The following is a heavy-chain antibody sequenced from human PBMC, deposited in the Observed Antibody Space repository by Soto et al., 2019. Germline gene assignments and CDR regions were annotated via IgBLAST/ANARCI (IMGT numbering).Heavy chain of an antibody. CDR2: LIPIFGTS. CDR3: AREGRHDILTGLGGMDV. Sequence: QVQLVQSGPEVKKPGSSVKVSCKTSGGTFTTFAISWVRQAPGQGPQWMGRLIPIFGTSIYAQNFQDRVTITGDASTSTAYMELRSLRSEDTAVYFCAREGRHDILTGLGGMDVWGQGTTVTVSS. V-gene: IGHV1-69*18. J-gene: IGHJ6*02. D-gene: IGHD3-9*01. CDR1: GGTFTTFA.